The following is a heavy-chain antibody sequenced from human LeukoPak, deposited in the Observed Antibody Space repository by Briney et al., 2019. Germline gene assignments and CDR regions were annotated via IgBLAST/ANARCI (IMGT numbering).Heavy chain of an antibody. Sequence: SETLSLTCTVSGGSISSYYWSWIRQPPGKGLEWIGCIYYSGSTNYNPSLKSRVTISVDTSKNQFSLKLSSVTAADTAVYYCARNRDSRGWYNWFDPWGQGTPVTVSS. V-gene: IGHV4-59*01. CDR1: GGSISSYY. CDR3: ARNRDSRGWYNWFDP. CDR2: IYYSGST. J-gene: IGHJ5*02. D-gene: IGHD6-19*01.